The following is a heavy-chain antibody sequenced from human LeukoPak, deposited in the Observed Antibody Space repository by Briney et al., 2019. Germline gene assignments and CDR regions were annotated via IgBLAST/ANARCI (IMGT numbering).Heavy chain of an antibody. Sequence: PSETLSLPCAVYGGSFSGYYWSWIRQPPGKGLEWVSAFSGSGGSTYYADSVKGRFTISRDNSKNTLYLQMNSLRAEDTAVYYCAKEWELLYWGQGTLVSVPS. D-gene: IGHD1-26*01. J-gene: IGHJ4*02. CDR1: GGSFSGYY. CDR3: AKEWELLY. CDR2: FSGSGGST. V-gene: IGHV3-23*01.